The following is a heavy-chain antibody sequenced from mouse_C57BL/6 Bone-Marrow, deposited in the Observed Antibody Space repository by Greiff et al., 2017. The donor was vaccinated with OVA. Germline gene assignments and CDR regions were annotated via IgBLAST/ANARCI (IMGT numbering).Heavy chain of an antibody. CDR2: IDPSDSYT. Sequence: QVQLQQSGAELVKPGASVKLSCKASGYTFTSYWMQWVKQRPGQGLEWIGEIDPSDSYTNYNQKFKGKATLTVDTSSSTAYMQLSSLTSEDSAVYYCASWRVYYYGSSYFDYWGQGTTLTVSS. V-gene: IGHV1-50*01. CDR3: ASWRVYYYGSSYFDY. CDR1: GYTFTSYW. D-gene: IGHD1-1*01. J-gene: IGHJ2*01.